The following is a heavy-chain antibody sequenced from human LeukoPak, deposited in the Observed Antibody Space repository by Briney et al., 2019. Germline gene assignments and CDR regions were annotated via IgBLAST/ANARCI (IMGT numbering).Heavy chain of an antibody. J-gene: IGHJ4*02. CDR1: GGSFSGYY. Sequence: ASETLSLTCAVYGGSFSGYYWSWIRQPPGKGLEWIGEINHSGSTNYNPSLTSRVTISVDTSKNQFSLKLSSVTAADTAVYYCARGRGVLLWFGESPNFDYWGQGTLVTVSS. CDR2: INHSGST. CDR3: ARGRGVLLWFGESPNFDY. D-gene: IGHD3-10*01. V-gene: IGHV4-34*01.